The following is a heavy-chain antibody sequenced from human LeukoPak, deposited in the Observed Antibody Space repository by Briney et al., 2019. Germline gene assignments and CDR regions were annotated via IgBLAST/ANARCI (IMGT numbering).Heavy chain of an antibody. CDR3: ARDPTGYSSGGY. V-gene: IGHV3-64*01. CDR2: ISSNGGST. D-gene: IGHD6-19*01. J-gene: IGHJ4*02. CDR1: GFTFSSYA. Sequence: PGGSLRLSCAASGFTFSSYAMHWVRQAPGKGLEYVSAISSNGGSTYCANSVKGRFTISRDNSKNTLYLQMGSLRAEDMAVYYCARDPTGYSSGGYWGQGTLVTVSS.